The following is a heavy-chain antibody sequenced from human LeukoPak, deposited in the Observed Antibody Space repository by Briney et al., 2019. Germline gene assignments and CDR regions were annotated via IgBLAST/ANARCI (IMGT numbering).Heavy chain of an antibody. J-gene: IGHJ4*02. CDR3: ARSGSGGWIDH. V-gene: IGHV1-3*01. Sequence: ASVKVSCRASGYTFTGYAIQWVRQAPGQRLEWMGWINAGNGNTKYSQKFQGRVTITRDTSANTVYMELSSLRSEDTAVYYCARSGSGGWIDHWGQGTLVTVSS. D-gene: IGHD6-19*01. CDR2: INAGNGNT. CDR1: GYTFTGYA.